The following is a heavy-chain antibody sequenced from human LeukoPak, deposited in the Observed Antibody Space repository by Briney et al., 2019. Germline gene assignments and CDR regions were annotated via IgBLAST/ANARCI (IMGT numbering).Heavy chain of an antibody. CDR2: IYYSGST. CDR1: GGSISSGDYY. Sequence: PSQTLSLTCTVSGGSISSGDYYWSWIRQPPGKGLEWIGYIYYSGSTYYNPSLKSRVTISVDTSKNQFSLKLSSVTAADTAVYYCARDSSIAARPRYFDYWGQGTLVTVSS. CDR3: ARDSSIAARPRYFDY. J-gene: IGHJ4*02. V-gene: IGHV4-30-4*08. D-gene: IGHD6-6*01.